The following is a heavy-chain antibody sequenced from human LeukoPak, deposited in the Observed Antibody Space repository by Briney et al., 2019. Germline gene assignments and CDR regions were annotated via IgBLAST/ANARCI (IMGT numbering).Heavy chain of an antibody. V-gene: IGHV4-31*03. CDR2: IYYSGST. CDR3: ARDYYDSSGYFDY. J-gene: IGHJ4*02. Sequence: KPSQTLSLTCTVSGGSISSGGYYWSWIRQHPGKDLEWIGYIYYSGSTYYNPSLKSRVTISVDTSKNQFSLKLSSVTAADTAVYYCARDYYDSSGYFDYWGQGTLVTVSS. D-gene: IGHD3-22*01. CDR1: GGSISSGGYY.